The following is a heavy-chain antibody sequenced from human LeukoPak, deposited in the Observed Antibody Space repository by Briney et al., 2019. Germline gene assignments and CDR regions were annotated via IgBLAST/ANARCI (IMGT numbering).Heavy chain of an antibody. D-gene: IGHD3-3*01. V-gene: IGHV4-38-2*01. Sequence: PSETLSLTCGVSGYLISSGYYWGWIRQPPGKGLEWIGSIYHSGSTYYNPSLKSRVTISVDTSKNQFSLKLSSVTAADTAVYYCARAEWLLTDYWGQGTLVTVSS. CDR1: GYLISSGYY. J-gene: IGHJ4*02. CDR3: ARAEWLLTDY. CDR2: IYHSGST.